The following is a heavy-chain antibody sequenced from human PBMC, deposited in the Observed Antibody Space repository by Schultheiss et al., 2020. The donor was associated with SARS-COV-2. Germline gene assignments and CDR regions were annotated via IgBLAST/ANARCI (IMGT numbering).Heavy chain of an antibody. CDR1: GGSIGSSAYS. CDR3: AREGGIASYYFDY. Sequence: SETLSLTCTVSGGSIGSSAYSWGWIRQPPGKGLEWIGSIYYSGTTSFNPSLQSRLTMSVDTSKNQFSLKLTSVTAADTAVYFCAREGGIASYYFDYWGQGTLVTVSS. V-gene: IGHV4-39*02. D-gene: IGHD6-13*01. J-gene: IGHJ4*02. CDR2: IYYSGTT.